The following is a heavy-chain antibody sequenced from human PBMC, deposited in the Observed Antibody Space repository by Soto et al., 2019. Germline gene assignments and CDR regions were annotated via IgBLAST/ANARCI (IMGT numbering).Heavy chain of an antibody. CDR2: IYYSGST. Sequence: PSETLSLTCTVSGGSISSYYWSWIRQPPGKGLEWIGYIYYSGSTNYNPSLKSRVTISVDTSKNQFSLKLSSVTAADTAVYYCARVKPRSLLWFGEYDSDAFDIWGQGTMVT. D-gene: IGHD3-10*01. J-gene: IGHJ3*02. CDR3: ARVKPRSLLWFGEYDSDAFDI. CDR1: GGSISSYY. V-gene: IGHV4-59*01.